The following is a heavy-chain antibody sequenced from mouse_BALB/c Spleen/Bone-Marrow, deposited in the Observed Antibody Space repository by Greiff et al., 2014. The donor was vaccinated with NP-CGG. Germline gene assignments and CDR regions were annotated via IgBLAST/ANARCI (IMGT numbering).Heavy chain of an antibody. V-gene: IGHV3-1*02. J-gene: IGHJ2*01. CDR1: GYSITSGYS. CDR2: INYSGST. CDR3: ARRGSIMTCYFDC. Sequence: VQLQQPGPDLVKPSQSLSLTCTVTGYSITSGYSWHWIRQFPGNKLEWMGYINYSGSTNYNPSLKSRISITRDTSKNQFFLQLKSVTTEDTATYYCARRGSIMTCYFDCWGQGTTLTVAS. D-gene: IGHD2-4*01.